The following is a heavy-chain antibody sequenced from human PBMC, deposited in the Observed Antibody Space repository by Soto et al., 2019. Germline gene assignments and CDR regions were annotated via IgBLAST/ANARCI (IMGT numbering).Heavy chain of an antibody. CDR1: GFTFSTYE. V-gene: IGHV3-48*03. J-gene: IGHJ1*01. Sequence: VGSLRLSCAASGFTFSTYEMNWVRQAPGKGLEWISYISSSGSSIYYADSVKGRFTISRDNAWNSLHLQMNSLRVEDTAVYYCARDGYDSSGDSEYFQYWGQGNLVTVTS. CDR2: ISSSGSSI. CDR3: ARDGYDSSGDSEYFQY. D-gene: IGHD3-22*01.